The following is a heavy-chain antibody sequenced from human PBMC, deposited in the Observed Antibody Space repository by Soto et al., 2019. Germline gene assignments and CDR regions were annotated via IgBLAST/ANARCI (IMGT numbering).Heavy chain of an antibody. CDR1: GFTFSNFE. J-gene: IGHJ6*02. D-gene: IGHD2-2*01. V-gene: IGHV3-48*03. Sequence: RGSLRLSYAASGFTFSNFEMHWVRQAPGKGLEWVSYINTAGSTKYYAESVKGRFTISRDNARNSLFLQMNSLRAEDTAVYYSPRPECSTLDCLTVYHSDGLDVWGQGSTVIVS. CDR3: PRPECSTLDCLTVYHSDGLDV. CDR2: INTAGSTK.